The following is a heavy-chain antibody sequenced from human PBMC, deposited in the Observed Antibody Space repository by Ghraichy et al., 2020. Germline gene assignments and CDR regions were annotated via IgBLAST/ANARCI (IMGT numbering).Heavy chain of an antibody. Sequence: SETLSLTCAVSGGSISSSNWWSWVRQPPGKELEWLGEIYHSGSTNYNPSLKSRVTISVDKSKNQFSLRLSSVTAADTAVYYCARYKNDYDTAGYYYPYFDYWGQGTLVTVSS. CDR3: ARYKNDYDTAGYYYPYFDY. CDR2: IYHSGST. D-gene: IGHD3-22*01. J-gene: IGHJ4*02. CDR1: GGSISSSNW. V-gene: IGHV4-4*02.